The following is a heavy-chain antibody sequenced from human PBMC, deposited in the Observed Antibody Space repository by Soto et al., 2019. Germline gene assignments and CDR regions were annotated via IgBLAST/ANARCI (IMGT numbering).Heavy chain of an antibody. CDR1: GFTFSSYW. CDR2: IKHDGSEK. V-gene: IGHV3-7*04. J-gene: IGHJ6*02. Sequence: EVQLVESGGGLVQPGGSLRLSCAASGFTFSSYWMSWVRQAPGKGLEWVANIKHDGSEKYYVDSVKGRFTISRDNAKNSLYLQMNSLRAEDTAVYYCARGDIVVVPAAGGWSETYYYGMDVWGQGTTVTVSS. CDR3: ARGDIVVVPAAGGWSETYYYGMDV. D-gene: IGHD2-2*01.